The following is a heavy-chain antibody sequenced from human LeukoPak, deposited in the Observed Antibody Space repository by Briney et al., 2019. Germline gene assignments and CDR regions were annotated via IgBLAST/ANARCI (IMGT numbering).Heavy chain of an antibody. CDR3: ARVYTVTNSPSDY. Sequence: PGGSLRLSCAASGFTCSSYSMNWVRQAPGKGLEWVSSISSSSSYIYYADSVKGRFTISRDNAKNSLYLQMNSLRAEDTAVYYCARVYTVTNSPSDYWGQGTLVTVSS. J-gene: IGHJ4*02. CDR1: GFTCSSYS. V-gene: IGHV3-21*01. CDR2: ISSSSSYI. D-gene: IGHD4-17*01.